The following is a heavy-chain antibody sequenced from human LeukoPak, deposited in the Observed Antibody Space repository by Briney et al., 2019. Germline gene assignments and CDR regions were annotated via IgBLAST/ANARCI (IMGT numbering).Heavy chain of an antibody. J-gene: IGHJ3*02. CDR1: GYTFTSYG. V-gene: IGHV1-18*01. CDR3: AKTHYYDSSGLNAFDI. CDR2: ISAYNGNT. Sequence: ASVKVSXKASGYTFTSYGISWVRQAPGQGLEWMGWISAYNGNTNYAQKLQGRVTMTTDTSTSTAYMELRSLRSDDTAVYYCAKTHYYDSSGLNAFDIWGQGTMVTVSS. D-gene: IGHD3-22*01.